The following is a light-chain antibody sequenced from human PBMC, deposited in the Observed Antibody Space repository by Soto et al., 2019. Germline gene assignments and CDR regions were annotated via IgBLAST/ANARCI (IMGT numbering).Light chain of an antibody. CDR1: RDIGSD. Sequence: ATQMTQSPSSLSASVGDRITITCRASRDIGSDLSWYQQKPGKAPKLLIYAASNLYTGVPSRFSGSRSGTEFTLTISSLQPEDFASYYCLQDYGDSWTFGQGTKVDIK. J-gene: IGKJ1*01. CDR3: LQDYGDSWT. CDR2: AAS. V-gene: IGKV1-6*01.